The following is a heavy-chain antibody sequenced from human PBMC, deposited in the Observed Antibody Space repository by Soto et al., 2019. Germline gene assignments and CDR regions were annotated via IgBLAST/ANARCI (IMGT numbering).Heavy chain of an antibody. CDR2: INHSGST. CDR3: ASYHYYDFWIGSRHYMDV. V-gene: IGHV4-34*01. D-gene: IGHD3-3*01. Sequence: QVHLEQWGAGLLKPSETLSLTCAVYGGSLSGYFWSWVRQPPGKGLEWIGEINHSGSTNYNPSLKSRVTMSVDTSKHQFSLRLSSMTAADSAIYYCASYHYYDFWIGSRHYMDVWGKGTTVTVSS. J-gene: IGHJ6*03. CDR1: GGSLSGYF.